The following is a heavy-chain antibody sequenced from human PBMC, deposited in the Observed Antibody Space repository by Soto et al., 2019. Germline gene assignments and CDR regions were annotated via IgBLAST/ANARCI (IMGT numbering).Heavy chain of an antibody. Sequence: QVLLVQSGAEVKKPGASVKVSCKASGYSFTDYYLHWVRQAPGQGLEWMGWSNPKSGVTKYAQKFQGRFTMSRDTSINTAYMELNRLRSDDTAVYFCAREWGTYWDYWGQGTLVTVSS. V-gene: IGHV1-2*02. CDR2: SNPKSGVT. CDR1: GYSFTDYY. CDR3: AREWGTYWDY. D-gene: IGHD2-15*01. J-gene: IGHJ4*02.